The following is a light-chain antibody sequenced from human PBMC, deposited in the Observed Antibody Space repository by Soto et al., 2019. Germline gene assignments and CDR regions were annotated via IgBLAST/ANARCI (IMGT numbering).Light chain of an antibody. CDR2: WAS. V-gene: IGKV4-1*01. J-gene: IGKJ1*01. Sequence: DIVMTQSPDSLAVSLGERATINSKSSQSVLYSSNNKNYLAWYQQKPGQPPTLIIYWASTRESGVPDRFSGSGSGTDFTITISSLHAEDVAVYYCQQYYRPWTFGQGTKVEIK. CDR1: QSVLYSSNNKNY. CDR3: QQYYRPWT.